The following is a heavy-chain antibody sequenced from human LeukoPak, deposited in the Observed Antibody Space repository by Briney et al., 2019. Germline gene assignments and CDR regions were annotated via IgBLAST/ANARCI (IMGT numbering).Heavy chain of an antibody. CDR1: GGSFSGYY. V-gene: IGHV4-34*01. Sequence: SETLSLTCAVYGGSFSGYYWSWIRQPPGKGLAWIGEINHSGSTNYNPSLKSRVTISVDTSKNQFSLKLSSVTAADTAVYYCARGSRWFDPWGQGTLVTVSS. J-gene: IGHJ5*02. CDR3: ARGSRWFDP. CDR2: INHSGST.